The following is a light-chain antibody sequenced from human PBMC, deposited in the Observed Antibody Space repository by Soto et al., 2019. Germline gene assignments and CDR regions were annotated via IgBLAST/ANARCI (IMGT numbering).Light chain of an antibody. J-gene: IGKJ2*01. Sequence: EIVLTQSPGTLSLSPGERATLSCRASQSVSSSYLAWYQQKPGQAPRLLIYGASSRATGIPDRFSGGGSGTDFTLPISRLEPADFAVYYCQQYGSSPPYTFGQGTKLESK. CDR1: QSVSSSY. CDR3: QQYGSSPPYT. CDR2: GAS. V-gene: IGKV3-20*01.